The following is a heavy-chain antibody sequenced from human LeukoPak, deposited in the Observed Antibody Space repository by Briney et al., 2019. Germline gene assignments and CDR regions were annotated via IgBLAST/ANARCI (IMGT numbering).Heavy chain of an antibody. D-gene: IGHD3-10*01. CDR2: FNPIFGSA. CDR1: GDSFGTYG. CDR3: ARDFGSGVFDP. Sequence: SVKVSCKASGDSFGTYGITWVRQALGQGLEWMGGFNPIFGSAQYAQKFQGRVTITMDVSASTVYMELSSLRSEDTTIYYCARDFGSGVFDPWGQGTLVTVSS. V-gene: IGHV1-69*05. J-gene: IGHJ5*02.